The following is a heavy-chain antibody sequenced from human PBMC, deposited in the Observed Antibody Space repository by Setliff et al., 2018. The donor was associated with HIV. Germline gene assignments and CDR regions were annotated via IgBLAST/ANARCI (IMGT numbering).Heavy chain of an antibody. CDR2: IGSSNHGI. J-gene: IGHJ4*02. CDR3: ANMQWASNAWYSFDY. Sequence: GGSLRLSCAASGFNFKTYGMTWVRQAPGKGLDWVAHIGSSNHGIHYTASVQGRFTVSRDNANNLLFLQMNNLRDEDTAVYYCANMQWASNAWYSFDYWGQGALVTVSS. CDR1: GFNFKTYG. D-gene: IGHD6-19*01. V-gene: IGHV3-48*02.